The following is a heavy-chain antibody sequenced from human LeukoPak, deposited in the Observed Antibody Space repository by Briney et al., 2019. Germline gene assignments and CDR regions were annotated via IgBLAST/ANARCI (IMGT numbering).Heavy chain of an antibody. J-gene: IGHJ6*02. V-gene: IGHV1-69*13. CDR2: IIPIFGTA. CDR3: ASGSYGTLGYYYGMDV. CDR1: GGTFSSYA. D-gene: IGHD5-18*01. Sequence: SVKVSCKASGGTFSSYAISWVRQAPGQGLEWMGGIIPIFGTANYAQKFQGRVTITADESTSTAYMELSGLRSEDTAVYYCASGSYGTLGYYYGMDVWGQGTTVTVSS.